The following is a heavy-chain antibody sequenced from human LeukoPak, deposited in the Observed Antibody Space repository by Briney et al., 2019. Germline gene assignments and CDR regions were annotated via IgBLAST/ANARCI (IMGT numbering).Heavy chain of an antibody. CDR2: MNPNSGNT. Sequence: ASVKVSCKASGYTFTSYDINWVRQATGQGLEWMGWMNPNSGNTGYAQKFQGRVTITRNTSISTAYMELSSLRSEDTAVYYCASSVGQQLVLGYFDYWGQGTLVTVSS. D-gene: IGHD6-13*01. J-gene: IGHJ4*02. V-gene: IGHV1-8*03. CDR1: GYTFTSYD. CDR3: ASSVGQQLVLGYFDY.